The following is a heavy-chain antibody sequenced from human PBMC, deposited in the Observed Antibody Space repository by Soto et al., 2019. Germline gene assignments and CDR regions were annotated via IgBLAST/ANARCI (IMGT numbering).Heavy chain of an antibody. J-gene: IGHJ4*02. CDR1: GFDFSAYA. CDR2: IIHTGGAT. D-gene: IGHD4-17*01. V-gene: IGHV3-23*01. Sequence: EVHLLESGGTLIQPGGSLRLSCAASGFDFSAYAMTWVRQAPGKGLEWVSSIIHTGGATYYACSVKGRFTISRDNSKHILNLQMNSLGADDTATYYCAKDWPWTSSVTSDYWGQGTLVTVSS. CDR3: AKDWPWTSSVTSDY.